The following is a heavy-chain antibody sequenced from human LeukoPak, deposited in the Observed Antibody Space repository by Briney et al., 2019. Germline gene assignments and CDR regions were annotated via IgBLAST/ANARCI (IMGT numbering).Heavy chain of an antibody. V-gene: IGHV4-59*08. CDR1: GGSISSYY. Sequence: SETLSLTCTVSGGSISSYYWSWIRQPPGKGLEWIGYIYYSGSTNYNPSLKSRVTISVDTSKNQFSLKLSSVTAADTAVYYCARSHYDFWSGYYSGFPPYWFDPWGQGTLVTVSS. CDR3: ARSHYDFWSGYYSGFPPYWFDP. D-gene: IGHD3-3*01. J-gene: IGHJ5*02. CDR2: IYYSGST.